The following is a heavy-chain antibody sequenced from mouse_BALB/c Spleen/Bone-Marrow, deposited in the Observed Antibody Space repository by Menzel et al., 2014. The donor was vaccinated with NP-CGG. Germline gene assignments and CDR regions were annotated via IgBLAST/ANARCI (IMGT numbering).Heavy chain of an antibody. CDR2: VWAGGST. Sequence: VQLQQSGPGLVAPSQSLSITYTVSGFSLTSYGVHWVRQPPGKGLEWLGVVWAGGSTNYNSALMSRLSISKDNSKSQFFLKMNSLQTDDTAMYYCARGLLRLRGYAMDYWGQGTSVTVSS. J-gene: IGHJ4*01. CDR1: GFSLTSYG. V-gene: IGHV2-9*02. D-gene: IGHD1-2*01. CDR3: ARGLLRLRGYAMDY.